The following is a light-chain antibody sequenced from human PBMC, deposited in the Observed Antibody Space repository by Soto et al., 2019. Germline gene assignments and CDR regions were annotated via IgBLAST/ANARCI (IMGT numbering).Light chain of an antibody. CDR1: SSNIGAGYD. J-gene: IGLJ2*01. Sequence: QAVVTQPPSVSGAPGQRVTISCTGSSSNIGAGYDVHWYQQLPGTAPKLLIYGNSNRPSGVPVRFSASTSGTSASLAISGLRDEDEADYHCQSYDSSLINAVFGGGTKLTVL. V-gene: IGLV1-40*01. CDR3: QSYDSSLINAV. CDR2: GNS.